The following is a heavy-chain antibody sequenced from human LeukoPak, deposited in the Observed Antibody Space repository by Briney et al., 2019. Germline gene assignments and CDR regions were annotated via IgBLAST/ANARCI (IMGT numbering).Heavy chain of an antibody. CDR1: GFTVSSNY. D-gene: IGHD6-13*01. CDR2: ISSSSSYI. Sequence: PGGSLRLSCAASGFTVSSNYMSWVRQAPGKGLEWVSSISSSSSYIYYADSVKGRFTISRDNAKNSLYLQMNSLRAEDTAVYYCARDGDSAAGKDYWGQGTLVTVSS. CDR3: ARDGDSAAGKDY. J-gene: IGHJ4*02. V-gene: IGHV3-21*01.